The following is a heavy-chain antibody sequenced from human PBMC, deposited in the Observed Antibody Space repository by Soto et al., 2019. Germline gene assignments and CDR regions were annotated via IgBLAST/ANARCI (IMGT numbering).Heavy chain of an antibody. J-gene: IGHJ3*02. D-gene: IGHD3-22*01. Sequence: PSETLSLTCTVSGGSVSSGSYYWSWIRQPPGKGLEWIGYIYYSGSTNYNPSLKSRVTVSVDTSKNQFSLKLSSVTAADTAVYYCARDGTYYYDSSGYYSPRGAFDIWGQGTMVTVSS. CDR3: ARDGTYYYDSSGYYSPRGAFDI. CDR2: IYYSGST. V-gene: IGHV4-61*01. CDR1: GGSVSSGSYY.